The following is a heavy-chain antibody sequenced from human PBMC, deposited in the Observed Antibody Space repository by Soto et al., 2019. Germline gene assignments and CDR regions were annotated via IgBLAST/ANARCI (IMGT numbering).Heavy chain of an antibody. Sequence: QVQLVESGGGVVQPGRSLSLACAASGFTVSSYAMHWVRQAEGNGLEWVAVISYEGSKKYYAVSVKGRFTISRDNSKNTLYLHMNSLRAEDTAVYYWARSTTVAKTFDYWGPGTLVTVSS. V-gene: IGHV3-30-3*01. CDR3: ARSTTVAKTFDY. D-gene: IGHD4-4*01. J-gene: IGHJ4*02. CDR2: ISYEGSKK. CDR1: GFTVSSYA.